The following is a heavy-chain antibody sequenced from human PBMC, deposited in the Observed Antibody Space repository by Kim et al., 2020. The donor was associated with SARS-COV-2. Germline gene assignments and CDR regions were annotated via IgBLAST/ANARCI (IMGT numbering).Heavy chain of an antibody. J-gene: IGHJ4*02. Sequence: GGSLRLSCAVSGFTVSRNYVSWVRQAPGKGLEWVSTISSGGDTNSADSVMGRFTISRDNSKNTPFLQMNNLRVEGTARSYCESGVAPGFYRVPFNTGGKGTQVIVSS. D-gene: IGHD2-15*01. CDR2: ISSGGDT. CDR3: ESGVAPGFYRVPFNT. CDR1: GFTVSRNY. V-gene: IGHV3-53*01.